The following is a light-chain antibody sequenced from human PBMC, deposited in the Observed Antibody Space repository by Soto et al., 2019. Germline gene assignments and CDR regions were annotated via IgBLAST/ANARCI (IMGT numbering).Light chain of an antibody. Sequence: QSVLTQPPSVSGAPGQRVTISCTGSSSNIGAGYDVHWYQQFPGTAPKLLLYGSTNRPSGVPDRFSGSKSGTSASLAIAGLQTEDEADYYCQSYDSSLSGVVFGGGTQLT. J-gene: IGLJ2*01. V-gene: IGLV1-40*01. CDR1: SSNIGAGYD. CDR3: QSYDSSLSGVV. CDR2: GST.